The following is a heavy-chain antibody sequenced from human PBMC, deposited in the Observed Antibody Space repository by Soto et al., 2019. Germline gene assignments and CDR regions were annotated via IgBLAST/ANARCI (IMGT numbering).Heavy chain of an antibody. CDR1: GGTFSTSA. V-gene: IGHV1-69*12. Sequence: QVQLMQSGAEVKKPGSSVKVSCKASGGTFSTSAISWVRQAPGEGLEWVGGIMPVFATPDYAQKFQGRVTISADEATTTAYLELTRLTTDDTAVYYCARDTDRQQLGGNYYYILDVWGQGTAITVSS. CDR2: IMPVFATP. D-gene: IGHD3-3*02. J-gene: IGHJ6*02. CDR3: ARDTDRQQLGGNYYYILDV.